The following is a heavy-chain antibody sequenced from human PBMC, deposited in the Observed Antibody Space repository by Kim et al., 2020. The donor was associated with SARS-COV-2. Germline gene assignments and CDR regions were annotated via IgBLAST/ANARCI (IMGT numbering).Heavy chain of an antibody. Sequence: GGSLRLSCAASGFTFSSYSMNWVRQAPGKGLEWVSYISSSSSTIYYADSVKGRFTISRDNAKNSLYLQMNSLRDEDTAVYYCAREAPRDEDIWPEGRVPYYYYGMDVWGQGTTVTVSS. CDR3: AREAPRDEDIWPEGRVPYYYYGMDV. J-gene: IGHJ6*02. V-gene: IGHV3-48*02. D-gene: IGHD3-10*01. CDR1: GFTFSSYS. CDR2: ISSSSSTI.